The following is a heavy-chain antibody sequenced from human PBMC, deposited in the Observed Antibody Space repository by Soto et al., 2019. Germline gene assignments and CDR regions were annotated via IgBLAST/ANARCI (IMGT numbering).Heavy chain of an antibody. V-gene: IGHV4-39*07. CDR3: ARDKITGLFDY. CDR2: IYHSGST. D-gene: IGHD2-8*02. J-gene: IGHJ4*02. CDR1: GGSISSNIYY. Sequence: SETLSLTCTVSGGSISSNIYYWGWIRQPPGKGLEWIGYIYHSGSTYYNPSLKSRVTISVDTSKNQFSLKLTSVTAADTAVYYCARDKITGLFDYWGQGTLVTVSS.